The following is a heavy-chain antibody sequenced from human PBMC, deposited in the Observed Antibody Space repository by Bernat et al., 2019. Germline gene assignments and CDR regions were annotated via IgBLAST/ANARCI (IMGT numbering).Heavy chain of an antibody. J-gene: IGHJ4*02. V-gene: IGHV1-46*01. D-gene: IGHD3-3*01. CDR2: INPSGGST. Sequence: QVQLVQSGAEVKKPGASVKVSCKASGYTFTSYYMHWVRQAPGQGLEWMGIINPSGGSTSYAQKFQGRVTMTRDTPTSTVYMELSSLRSEDTAVYYCARDHPYYDFWSGPRYYFDYWGQGTLVTVSS. CDR3: ARDHPYYDFWSGPRYYFDY. CDR1: GYTFTSYY.